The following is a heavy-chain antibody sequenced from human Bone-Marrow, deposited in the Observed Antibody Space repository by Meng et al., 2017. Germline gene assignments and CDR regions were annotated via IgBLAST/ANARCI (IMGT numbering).Heavy chain of an antibody. J-gene: IGHJ5*02. V-gene: IGHV1-2*06. CDR2: INPKSGDT. Sequence: ASVKVSCKPSGYNFPDYYIHWVRRAPGQGLEWMGRINPKSGDTHYAQKFQARVTMTADTSISTAYMELSGLRSDDTAVYYCARGGLAGTGYSSGWYSGRFRNWFDPWGQGTLVTVSS. CDR3: ARGGLAGTGYSSGWYSGRFRNWFDP. CDR1: GYNFPDYY. D-gene: IGHD6-19*01.